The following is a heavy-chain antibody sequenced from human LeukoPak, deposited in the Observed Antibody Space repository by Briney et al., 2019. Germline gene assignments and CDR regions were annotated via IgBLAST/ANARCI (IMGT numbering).Heavy chain of an antibody. J-gene: IGHJ4*02. CDR1: GYTFTTYD. CDR3: ARGGTVTRSVDY. CDR2: ISAYNGYT. Sequence: ASVKVSCKTSGYTFTTYDINWVRQAPGQGLEWMGRISAYNGYTNYGQKLQGRVTMTTDTSTSTAYMELRSLRSDDTAVYYCARGGTVTRSVDYWGQGTLVTVSS. D-gene: IGHD4-11*01. V-gene: IGHV1-18*01.